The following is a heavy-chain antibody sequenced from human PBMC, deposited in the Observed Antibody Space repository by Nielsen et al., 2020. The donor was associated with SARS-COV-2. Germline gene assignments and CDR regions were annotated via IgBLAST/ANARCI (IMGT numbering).Heavy chain of an antibody. CDR2: ISWNSGSI. J-gene: IGHJ4*02. CDR1: GFTFDDYA. D-gene: IGHD6-19*01. V-gene: IGHV3-9*01. CDR3: AKDSSGWCPH. Sequence: SLKISCAASGFTFDDYAMHWVRQAPGKGLEWVSGISWNSGSIGYADSVKGRFTISRDNAKNSLYLQMNSLRAEDTALYYCAKDSSGWCPHWGQGTLVTVSS.